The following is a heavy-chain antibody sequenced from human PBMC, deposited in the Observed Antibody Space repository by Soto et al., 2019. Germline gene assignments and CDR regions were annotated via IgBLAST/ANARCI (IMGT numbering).Heavy chain of an antibody. CDR3: ARDTQFDIVVVQAAMSLYYYYYYMDV. CDR2: ISAYNGNT. V-gene: IGHV1-18*01. D-gene: IGHD2-2*01. J-gene: IGHJ6*03. Sequence: GASVNVSCKASGYTLTSYGISWVRQAPGQGLEWMGWISAYNGNTNYAQKLQGRVTMTTDTSTSTAYMELRSLRSDDTAVYYCARDTQFDIVVVQAAMSLYYYYYYMDVWGKGTTVTVSS. CDR1: GYTLTSYG.